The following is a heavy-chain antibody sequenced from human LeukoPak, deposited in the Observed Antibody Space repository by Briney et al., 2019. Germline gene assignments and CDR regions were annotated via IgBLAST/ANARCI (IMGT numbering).Heavy chain of an antibody. CDR2: ISGSGGST. CDR3: AKAPSYEFQLPALAVDY. V-gene: IGHV3-23*01. D-gene: IGHD2-2*01. J-gene: IGHJ4*02. CDR1: GFTFSSYG. Sequence: GGSLRPSCAAPGFTFSSYGMGSVRQAPREWMEWVSEISGSGGSTYYAQSVKGRFTISRDNSKNTLYLQVNSLRAEDKALYYCAKAPSYEFQLPALAVDYWGQGTLVTVSS.